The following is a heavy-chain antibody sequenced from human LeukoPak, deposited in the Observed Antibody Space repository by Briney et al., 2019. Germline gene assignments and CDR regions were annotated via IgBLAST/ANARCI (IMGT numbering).Heavy chain of an antibody. D-gene: IGHD4-11*01. CDR1: GYTFTSYG. Sequence: GASVKVSCKASGYTFTSYGISWVRQAPGQGLEWMGWISAYNGNTNYAQKLQGRVTMTTDTSTSTAYMELRSLRSDDTAVYYCARTLRYSTYGNAFDIWGQGTMVTVSS. J-gene: IGHJ3*02. CDR2: ISAYNGNT. CDR3: ARTLRYSTYGNAFDI. V-gene: IGHV1-18*01.